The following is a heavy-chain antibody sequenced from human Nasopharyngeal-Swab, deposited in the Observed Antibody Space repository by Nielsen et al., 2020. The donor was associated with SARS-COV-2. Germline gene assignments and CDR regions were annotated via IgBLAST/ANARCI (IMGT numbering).Heavy chain of an antibody. V-gene: IGHV3-9*01. CDR3: ARDIGPDYYGSGSYLDY. D-gene: IGHD3-10*01. CDR2: ISCNSGSI. J-gene: IGHJ4*02. Sequence: VRQAPGKGLEWVSGISCNSGSIGYADSVKGRFTISRDNAKNSLYLQMNSLRAEDTALYYCARDIGPDYYGSGSYLDYWGQGTLVTVSS.